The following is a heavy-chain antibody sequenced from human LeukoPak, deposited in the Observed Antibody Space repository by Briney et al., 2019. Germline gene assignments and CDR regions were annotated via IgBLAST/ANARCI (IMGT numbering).Heavy chain of an antibody. J-gene: IGHJ4*02. CDR3: ARYSGLGVPDY. CDR2: TYRRSKWHY. V-gene: IGHV6-1*01. CDR1: GDSVSSNNAA. D-gene: IGHD2-21*01. Sequence: SQTLSLTCAISGDSVSSNNAAWNWIRQSASRGLEWLGRTYRRSKWHYDYAVSVKGRITINPDTSKNQFSLQLNSVTPEDTAVYYCARYSGLGVPDYWGQGTLVTVSS.